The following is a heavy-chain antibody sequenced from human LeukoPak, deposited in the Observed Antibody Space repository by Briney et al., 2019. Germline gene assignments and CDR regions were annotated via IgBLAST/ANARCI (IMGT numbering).Heavy chain of an antibody. J-gene: IGHJ4*02. CDR3: ARGYDYVWGSYRLDY. CDR1: GYTFTGYY. V-gene: IGHV1-2*02. D-gene: IGHD3-16*02. Sequence: ASVKVSCKASGYTFTGYYMHWVRQAPGQGLAWMGWINPNSGGTNYAQKSQGRVTMTRDTSISTAYMELSRLRSDDTAVYYCARGYDYVWGSYRLDYWGQGTLVTVSS. CDR2: INPNSGGT.